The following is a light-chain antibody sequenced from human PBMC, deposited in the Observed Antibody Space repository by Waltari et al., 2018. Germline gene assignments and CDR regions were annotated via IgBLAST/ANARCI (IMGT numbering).Light chain of an antibody. J-gene: IGLJ1*01. CDR2: EGS. V-gene: IGLV2-23*01. CDR3: SSYAGSSTLYV. Sequence: QSALTQPASVSGSPGQSITISCTGTSSDVGSYNLVSWYQQHPGKAPKLMIYEGSKRPSGVSNRFSCSESGNTASLTISGLQAEDEADYFCSSYAGSSTLYVFGTGTKVTVL. CDR1: SSDVGSYNL.